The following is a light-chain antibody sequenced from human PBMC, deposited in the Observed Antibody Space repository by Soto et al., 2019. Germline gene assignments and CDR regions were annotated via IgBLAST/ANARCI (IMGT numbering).Light chain of an antibody. CDR3: QQYNSFWT. CDR2: NAS. CDR1: QSISSW. J-gene: IGKJ1*01. V-gene: IGKV1-5*03. Sequence: DIRMSQSPATLSATVGDRVTITCRASQSISSWLAWYQQKPGKAPKLLIYNASSLESGVPSRFSGSGSGTEFTLTISSLQPDDFATYYCQQYNSFWTFSQGTKVDI.